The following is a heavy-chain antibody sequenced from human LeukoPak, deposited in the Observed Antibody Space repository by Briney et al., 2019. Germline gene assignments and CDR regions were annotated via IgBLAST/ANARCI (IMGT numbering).Heavy chain of an antibody. J-gene: IGHJ5*02. Sequence: SGTLSLTCTVSGGSISSSSYYWGWIRQPPGKGLEWIGSIYYSGSTYYNPSLKSRVTISVDTSKNQFSLKLSSVTAADTAVYYCARHTLAAAGTWWFDPWGQGTLVTVSS. D-gene: IGHD6-13*01. CDR2: IYYSGST. CDR3: ARHTLAAAGTWWFDP. CDR1: GGSISSSSYY. V-gene: IGHV4-39*01.